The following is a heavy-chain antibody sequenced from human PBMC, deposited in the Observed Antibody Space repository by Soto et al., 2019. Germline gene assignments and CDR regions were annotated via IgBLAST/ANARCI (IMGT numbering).Heavy chain of an antibody. CDR2: LSSDGSTT. CDR3: ARSRRGGLVVDPPDY. J-gene: IGHJ4*02. V-gene: IGHV3-74*01. D-gene: IGHD2-2*01. CDR1: GFTFTNYW. Sequence: EVQLVESGGGLIQPGGSLRLSCAASGFTFTNYWMHCVRQVPGKGLVWVSRLSSDGSTTNYADSVKGRFTISRDNAKNTVYLQRNSLRAEDTAVYYCARSRRGGLVVDPPDYWGQGTLVTVS.